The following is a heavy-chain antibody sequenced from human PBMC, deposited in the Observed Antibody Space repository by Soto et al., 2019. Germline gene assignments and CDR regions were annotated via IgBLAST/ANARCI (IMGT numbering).Heavy chain of an antibody. Sequence: QVQLQESGPGLVKPSGTLSLTCAVSGGSISSSNCWSWVRQPPGKGLEWIGEIYHSGSTNFNPSLKRRLPRSVDKSKNQFSLRLTSVTAADTAVYYCARVSGSYYYGMDVWGQGTTVTVSS. J-gene: IGHJ6*02. CDR1: GGSISSSNC. CDR3: ARVSGSYYYGMDV. D-gene: IGHD6-25*01. CDR2: IYHSGST. V-gene: IGHV4-4*02.